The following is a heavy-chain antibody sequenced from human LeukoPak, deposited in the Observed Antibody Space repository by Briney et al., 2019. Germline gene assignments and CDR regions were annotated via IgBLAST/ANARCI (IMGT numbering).Heavy chain of an antibody. J-gene: IGHJ6*03. CDR1: GFTFSSYE. V-gene: IGHV3-48*03. CDR2: ISSSGSTI. D-gene: IGHD2-15*01. Sequence: GGSLRLSCAASGFTFSSYEMNWVRQAPGKGLEWVSYISSSGSTIYYADSVKGRFTISRDNSKNTLYLQMNSLRAEDTAIYYCAKNGDRGAYCTGGTCYPYFYYYMDVWGKGTTVTISS. CDR3: AKNGDRGAYCTGGTCYPYFYYYMDV.